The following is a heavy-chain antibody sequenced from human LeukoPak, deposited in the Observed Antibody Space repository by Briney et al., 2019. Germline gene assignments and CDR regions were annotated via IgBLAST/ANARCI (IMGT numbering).Heavy chain of an antibody. J-gene: IGHJ4*02. V-gene: IGHV3-33*08. CDR3: ARDSHTSYLLLDY. CDR2: IWYDGSNK. Sequence: GGSLRLSCAASGFTFSSYGMHWVRQAPGKGLEWVAVIWYDGSNKYYADSVKGRFTISRDNSKNTLYLQMNSLRAEDTAVYYCARDSHTSYLLLDYWGQGTLVTVSS. CDR1: GFTFSSYG.